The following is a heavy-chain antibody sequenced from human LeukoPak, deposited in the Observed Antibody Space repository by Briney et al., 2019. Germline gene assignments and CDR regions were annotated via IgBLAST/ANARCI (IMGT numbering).Heavy chain of an antibody. CDR3: ARTHSSSSDGRWFDP. J-gene: IGHJ5*02. D-gene: IGHD6-6*01. CDR1: GGSISNYY. CDR2: IYYSGST. V-gene: IGHV4-59*01. Sequence: SETLSLTCIVSGGSISNYYWTWIRQPPGKGLEWIGYIYYSGSTNYNPSLKSRVTISVDTSKNQFSLKLSSVTAADTAVYYCARTHSSSSDGRWFDPWGQGTLVTVSS.